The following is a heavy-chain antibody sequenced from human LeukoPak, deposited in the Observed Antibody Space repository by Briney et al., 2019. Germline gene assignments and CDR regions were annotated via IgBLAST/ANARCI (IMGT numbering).Heavy chain of an antibody. CDR2: IRYDGSNK. V-gene: IGHV3-30*02. D-gene: IGHD3-22*01. Sequence: GGSLRLACAGSGFTFSSYGMHWVSQAPGKGLEGVTFIRYDGSNKYYADSVKGRFTISRDNSKNTLYLQMNSLRAEDTAVYYCAKDLGSSGYYFDAFDISGQGTMVTVSS. CDR3: AKDLGSSGYYFDAFDI. CDR1: GFTFSSYG. J-gene: IGHJ3*02.